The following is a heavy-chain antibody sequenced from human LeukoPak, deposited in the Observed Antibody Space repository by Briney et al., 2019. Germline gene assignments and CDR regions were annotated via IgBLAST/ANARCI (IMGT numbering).Heavy chain of an antibody. D-gene: IGHD6-19*01. Sequence: AASVKVSCKASGYTFTDYYIHWVRQAPGQGLEWMGYIYPKSGDTKYAQKFQGRVTMTRDTSITTAYMELTRLTSDDTAVYSCATIEGGAGTDWGQGTLVTVSS. V-gene: IGHV1-2*02. CDR3: ATIEGGAGTD. CDR1: GYTFTDYY. J-gene: IGHJ4*02. CDR2: IYPKSGDT.